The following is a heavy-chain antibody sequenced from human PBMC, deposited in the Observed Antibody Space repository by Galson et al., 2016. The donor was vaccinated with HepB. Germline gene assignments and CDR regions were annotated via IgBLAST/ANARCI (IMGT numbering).Heavy chain of an antibody. CDR1: GFTFSYYG. CDR2: ISYDGSNK. J-gene: IGHJ6*02. Sequence: SLRLSCAASGFTFSYYGMHWVRQAPGKGLDWVTVISYDGSNKYYADSVKGRFIISRDNSKNTLYLQMNSLRAEDTAVYYCAKDRTAGYSYGNRYYFYGMDVWGQGTTVSVSS. V-gene: IGHV3-30*18. CDR3: AKDRTAGYSYGNRYYFYGMDV. D-gene: IGHD5-18*01.